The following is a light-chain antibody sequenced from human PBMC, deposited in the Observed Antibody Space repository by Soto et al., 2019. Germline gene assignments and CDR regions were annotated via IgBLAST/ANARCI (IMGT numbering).Light chain of an antibody. CDR3: QNYDTAPIN. CDR1: QCITNH. Sequence: DIQMTHSPSSLSASVVNRVSISFLASQCITNHLAWYQQKPGEAPKVLIYAASTLQPGVPSRFSGSGSGTDFTLSINSLQPDDIATYYCQNYDTAPINFGQGTRLEIK. CDR2: AAS. J-gene: IGKJ5*01. V-gene: IGKV1-27*01.